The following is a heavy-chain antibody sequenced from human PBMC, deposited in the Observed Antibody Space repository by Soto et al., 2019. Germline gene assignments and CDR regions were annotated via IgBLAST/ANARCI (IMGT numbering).Heavy chain of an antibody. CDR3: ARGGWRHIDY. CDR2: IYYSGST. D-gene: IGHD3-3*01. V-gene: IGHV4-59*08. J-gene: IGHJ4*02. CDR1: GGSISTYY. Sequence: QVQLQESGPGLAKPSETLSLTCTVSGGSISTYYWSWIRQPPGKGLEWIGYIYYSGSTNYNPSLKSRVTISVDTSQSQSSLKLSSVTAAGTAVYYCARGGWRHIDYWGQGTLVTVSS.